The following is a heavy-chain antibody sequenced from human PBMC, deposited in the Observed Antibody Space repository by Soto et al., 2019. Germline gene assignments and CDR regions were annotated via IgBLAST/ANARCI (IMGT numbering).Heavy chain of an antibody. CDR3: VKDGEAASPGWFDT. CDR1: GFTFEDFA. D-gene: IGHD6-6*01. CDR2: NRWNGEAV. J-gene: IGHJ5*02. Sequence: GGSLRLSCSASGFTFEDFAMHWVRRVPGKGLEWVAGNRWNGEAVGYAASVKGRCTSSRDNAKKLLFLQMNSLRVDDTALYYCVKDGEAASPGWFDTWGQGTQVTVSS. V-gene: IGHV3-9*01.